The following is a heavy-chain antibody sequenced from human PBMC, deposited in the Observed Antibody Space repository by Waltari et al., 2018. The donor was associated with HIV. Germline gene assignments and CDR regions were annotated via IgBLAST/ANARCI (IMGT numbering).Heavy chain of an antibody. CDR1: GGSVSRGSYF. V-gene: IGHV4-61*02. J-gene: IGHJ4*02. CDR3: AREPRGDFAFDS. CDR2: IYTNGNT. D-gene: IGHD4-17*01. Sequence: QVQLQESGPGLVQPSQTLSLTCTVAGGSVSRGSYFWNWLRQPAGKGLEWIGRIYTNGNTSYNPALKSRLTISLDTSKNQFSLKLRSVTAADTAVYYCAREPRGDFAFDSWGRGTLVTVSS.